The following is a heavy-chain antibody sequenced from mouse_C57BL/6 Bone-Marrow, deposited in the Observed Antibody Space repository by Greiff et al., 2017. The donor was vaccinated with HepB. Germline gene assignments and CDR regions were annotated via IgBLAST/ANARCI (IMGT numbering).Heavy chain of an antibody. V-gene: IGHV5-6*01. J-gene: IGHJ3*01. CDR3: ARYDGTY. D-gene: IGHD2-3*01. CDR2: ISSGGSYT. Sequence: EVKLMESGGDLVKPGGSLKLSCAASGFTFSSYGMSWVRQTPDKRLEWVATISSGGSYTYYPDSVKGRFTISRDNAKNTLYLQMSSLKSEDTAMYYCARYDGTYGGQGTLVTVSA. CDR1: GFTFSSYG.